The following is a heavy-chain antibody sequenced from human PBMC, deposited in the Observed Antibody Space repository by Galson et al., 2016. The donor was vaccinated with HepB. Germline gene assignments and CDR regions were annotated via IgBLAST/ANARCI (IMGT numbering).Heavy chain of an antibody. D-gene: IGHD5-18*01. CDR2: ISSGGSTI. CDR1: GFTFSSYE. CDR3: AREYSYGYYYFYGVDV. Sequence: SLRLSCAASGFTFSSYEMNWVRQAPGKGLEWVSYISSGGSTIYYADSVKGRFTISRDNAKNSLYLQMNSLRAEDTAVYYCAREYSYGYYYFYGVDVWGQGTTVTVSS. V-gene: IGHV3-48*03. J-gene: IGHJ6*02.